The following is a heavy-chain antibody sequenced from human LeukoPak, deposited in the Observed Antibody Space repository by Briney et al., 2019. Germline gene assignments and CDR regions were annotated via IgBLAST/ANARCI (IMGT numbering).Heavy chain of an antibody. J-gene: IGHJ4*02. CDR3: AREIGYCSSTSCSLDY. CDR2: IYYSGST. CDR1: GGSISISNYF. D-gene: IGHD2-2*01. V-gene: IGHV4-39*07. Sequence: SETLSLTCNVSGGSISISNYFWGWLRQPPGKGLEWIGNIYYSGSTNYNPSLKSRVTLSVDRSKNQFSLKLSSVTAADTAVYYCAREIGYCSSTSCSLDYWGQGTLVTVSS.